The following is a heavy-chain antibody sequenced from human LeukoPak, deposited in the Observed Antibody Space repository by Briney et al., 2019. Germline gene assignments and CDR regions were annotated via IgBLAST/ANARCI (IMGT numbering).Heavy chain of an antibody. CDR3: VYYTIYGVIRWFAP. Sequence: PGRSLRLSCAASGFTFSSYGMHWVRQAPGKGLEWVSSISGSSDNIYYADSVKGRFTISRDYSTNTLYLEMNSLRTEDTARYYCVYYTIYGVIRWFAPWGQGTLVTVSS. J-gene: IGHJ5*02. V-gene: IGHV3-23*01. CDR2: ISGSSDNI. CDR1: GFTFSSYG. D-gene: IGHD3-3*01.